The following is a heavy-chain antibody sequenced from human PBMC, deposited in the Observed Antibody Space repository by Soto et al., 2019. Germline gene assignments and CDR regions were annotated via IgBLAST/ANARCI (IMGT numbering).Heavy chain of an antibody. CDR1: GGSISSYY. J-gene: IGHJ3*02. D-gene: IGHD4-17*01. V-gene: IGHV4-59*01. Sequence: TSETRSLTCTVSGGSISSYYWSWIRQPPGKGLEWIGYIYYSVSTNYNPSLKSRVTISVDTSKNQFSLKLSSVTAADTAVYYCARGAYGDAFDIWGQGTMVTVSS. CDR2: IYYSVST. CDR3: ARGAYGDAFDI.